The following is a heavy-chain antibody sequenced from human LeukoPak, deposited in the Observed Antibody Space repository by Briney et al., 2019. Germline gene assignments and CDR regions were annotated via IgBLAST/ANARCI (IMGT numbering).Heavy chain of an antibody. V-gene: IGHV4-30-4*01. Sequence: SETLSLTCTVSGGSMSSDDYYWSWIRQPPGKGLEWIGYIYYSGSTSYNPSLKSRVSISVDTSKDQFSLKLTSVTAADTAVYYCARDYYISGSYRPFDYWGQGTLVTVSS. CDR3: ARDYYISGSYRPFDY. CDR2: IYYSGST. CDR1: GGSMSSDDYY. J-gene: IGHJ4*02. D-gene: IGHD3-16*02.